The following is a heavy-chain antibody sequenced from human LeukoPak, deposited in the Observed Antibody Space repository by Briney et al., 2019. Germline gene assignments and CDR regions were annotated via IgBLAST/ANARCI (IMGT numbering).Heavy chain of an antibody. Sequence: GGSLRLSCAGSGFTFSSNRLSWARQAPGKGLEWVSAINPSGGNTYYADSVRGRFTISRDNSKHTLYLQMNTLRAEDTAVYYCATTKQARRYFDYWGQGTLVTVSS. CDR1: GFTFSSNR. J-gene: IGHJ4*02. V-gene: IGHV3-23*01. CDR3: ATTKQARRYFDY. D-gene: IGHD1-1*01. CDR2: INPSGGNT.